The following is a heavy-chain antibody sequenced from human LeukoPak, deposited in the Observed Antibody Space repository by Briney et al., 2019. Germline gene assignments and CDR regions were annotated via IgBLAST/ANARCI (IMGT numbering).Heavy chain of an antibody. CDR2: IYHSGST. Sequence: SGTLSLTCAVSGGSISSSNWWSWVRPPPGKGLEWIGEIYHSGSTNYNPSLKSRVTISVDKSKNQFSLKLSSVTAADTAVSYCASTSGPQYYYGSGSINYFDYWGQGTLVTVSS. CDR3: ASTSGPQYYYGSGSINYFDY. CDR1: GGSISSSNW. D-gene: IGHD3-10*01. V-gene: IGHV4-4*02. J-gene: IGHJ4*02.